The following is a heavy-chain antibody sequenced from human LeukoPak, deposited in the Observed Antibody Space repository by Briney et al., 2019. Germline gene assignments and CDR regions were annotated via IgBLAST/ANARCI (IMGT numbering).Heavy chain of an antibody. J-gene: IGHJ6*04. D-gene: IGHD3-10*02. CDR2: ISSSSSTI. V-gene: IGHV3-48*01. Sequence: GGSLRLSCSASGFTFSTYSINWVRQAPGKGLEWISYISSSSSTIYYADSVKGRFTISRDNAKNSLYLQMNSLRAEDTAVYYCAELGITMIGGVWGKGTTVTISS. CDR3: AELGITMIGGV. CDR1: GFTFSTYS.